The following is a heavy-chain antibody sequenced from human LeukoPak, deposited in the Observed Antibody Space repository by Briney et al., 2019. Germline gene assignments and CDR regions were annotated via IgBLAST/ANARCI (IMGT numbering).Heavy chain of an antibody. CDR3: ARDYGDRKFDY. CDR1: GYTFTNYW. CDR2: IHPGSGDT. D-gene: IGHD4-17*01. J-gene: IGHJ4*02. V-gene: IGHV5-51*01. Sequence: GESLKISCEGSGYTFTNYWIGWVRQMPGKGLEWMGIIHPGSGDTTYSPSFQGQVTISADKSISTAYLQWSSLKASDTAIYYCARDYGDRKFDYWGQGTLVTVSS.